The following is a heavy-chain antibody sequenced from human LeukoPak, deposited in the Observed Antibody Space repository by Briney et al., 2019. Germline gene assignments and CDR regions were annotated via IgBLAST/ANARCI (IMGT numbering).Heavy chain of an antibody. CDR3: ASSGTASRGAMDV. CDR2: MYSGGST. J-gene: IGHJ6*02. V-gene: IGHV3-66*01. D-gene: IGHD1-1*01. Sequence: PGGSLRLSCAASGLTGSSNFMTWVRQAPGKGLEWVSAMYSGGSTFYADSVRGRFNISRDNSKKTMFLQMSSPRVEDAAVYYCASSGTASRGAMDVWGQGTTVTVSS. CDR1: GLTGSSNF.